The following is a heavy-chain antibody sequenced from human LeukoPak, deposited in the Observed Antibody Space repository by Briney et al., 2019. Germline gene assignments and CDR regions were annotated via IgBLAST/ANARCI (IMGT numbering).Heavy chain of an antibody. Sequence: SETLSLTCAVSGGSISSGGYSWSWIRQPPGKGLEWIGYIYHSGSTYYNPSLKSRVTISVDRSKYQFSLKLSSVTAADTAVYYCARRSTVTTGFDYWGQGTLVTVSS. CDR2: IYHSGST. CDR3: ARRSTVTTGFDY. V-gene: IGHV4-30-2*01. D-gene: IGHD4-17*01. CDR1: GGSISSGGYS. J-gene: IGHJ4*02.